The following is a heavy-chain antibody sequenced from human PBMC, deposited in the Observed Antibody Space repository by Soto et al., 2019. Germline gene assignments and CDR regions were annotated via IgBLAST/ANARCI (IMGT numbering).Heavy chain of an antibody. CDR2: IIPIFGPP. CDR1: GGNFNTYP. J-gene: IGHJ3*02. D-gene: IGHD3-16*01. V-gene: IGHV1-69*18. CDR3: ARDSRLWGSTGWKRENLFDI. Sequence: QVQLEQSGAEVKRPGSSVKVSCKTSGGNFNTYPISWVRQAPGHRLEWMGNIIPIFGPPDYAKKFQGRVTITADEATTSVYMELRSLKSDDSAVYYCARDSRLWGSTGWKRENLFDIWGQGTMVTVSS.